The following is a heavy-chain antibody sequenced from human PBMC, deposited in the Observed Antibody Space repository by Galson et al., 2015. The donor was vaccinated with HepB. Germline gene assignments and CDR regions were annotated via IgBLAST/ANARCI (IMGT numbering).Heavy chain of an antibody. Sequence: SLRLSCAASGFTFSSYAMSWVRQAPGKGLEWVSAISGSGGSTYYADSVKGRFTISRDNSKNTLYLQMNSLRAEDTAVYYCAKGGEYDFWSGHYLDYWGQGTLVTVSS. D-gene: IGHD3-3*01. CDR2: ISGSGGST. CDR1: GFTFSSYA. J-gene: IGHJ4*02. V-gene: IGHV3-23*01. CDR3: AKGGEYDFWSGHYLDY.